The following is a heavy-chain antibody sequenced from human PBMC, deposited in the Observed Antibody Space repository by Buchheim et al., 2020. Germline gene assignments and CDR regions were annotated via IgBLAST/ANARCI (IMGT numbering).Heavy chain of an antibody. V-gene: IGHV1-46*01. Sequence: QVQLVQSGAEVKKPGASVKVSCKTSGYTFTNYLVHWVRQAPGQGLEWMGLINPNGGRSTYTQNFQGRVTMTRDTSTNTVYMELSSLRSEDTAVYYCAREMAGTFYFDFWGQGTL. D-gene: IGHD1-1*01. J-gene: IGHJ4*02. CDR2: INPNGGRS. CDR1: GYTFTNYL. CDR3: AREMAGTFYFDF.